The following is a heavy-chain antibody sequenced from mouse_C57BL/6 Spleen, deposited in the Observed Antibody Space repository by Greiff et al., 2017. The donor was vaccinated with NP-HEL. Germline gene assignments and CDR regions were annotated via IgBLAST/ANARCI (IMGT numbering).Heavy chain of an antibody. V-gene: IGHV1-66*01. Sequence: QVQLQQSGPELVKPGASVKISCKASGYSFTSYYIHWVKQRPGQGLEWIGWIYPGSGNTKYNEKFKGKATLTADTSSSTAYMQLSSLTSEDSAVYYCARPYYGSSPWFAYWGQGTLVTVSA. CDR3: ARPYYGSSPWFAY. J-gene: IGHJ3*01. CDR2: IYPGSGNT. D-gene: IGHD1-1*01. CDR1: GYSFTSYY.